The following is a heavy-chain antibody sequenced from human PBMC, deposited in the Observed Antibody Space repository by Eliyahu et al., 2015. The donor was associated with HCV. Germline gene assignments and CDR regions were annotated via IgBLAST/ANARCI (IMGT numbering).Heavy chain of an antibody. Sequence: QVQLQESGPGLVKPSETLSLTCTVSGGXIXTYXXSWIRQPPGKGLEWIGYIHYSGSTNYHPSLKSRVTISIDTSKNQFSLNLTSVTAADTAMYYCASGGGGIAVTGTGGWFDPWGQGTLVTVSS. CDR1: GGXIXTYX. D-gene: IGHD6-19*01. CDR3: ASGGGGIAVTGTGGWFDP. CDR2: IHYSGST. J-gene: IGHJ5*02. V-gene: IGHV4-59*01.